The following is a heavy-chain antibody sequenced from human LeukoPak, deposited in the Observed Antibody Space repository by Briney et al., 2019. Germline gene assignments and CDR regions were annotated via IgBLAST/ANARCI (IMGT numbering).Heavy chain of an antibody. D-gene: IGHD3-10*01. Sequence: GASVKVSCKASGYTFTSYAMNWVRQAPGQGLEWMGWINPNSGGTNYAQKFQGRVTMTRDTSISTAYMELSRLRSDDTAVYYCARESLVPGGSTDVWGKGTTVTVSS. CDR1: GYTFTSYA. CDR2: INPNSGGT. CDR3: ARESLVPGGSTDV. J-gene: IGHJ6*04. V-gene: IGHV1-2*02.